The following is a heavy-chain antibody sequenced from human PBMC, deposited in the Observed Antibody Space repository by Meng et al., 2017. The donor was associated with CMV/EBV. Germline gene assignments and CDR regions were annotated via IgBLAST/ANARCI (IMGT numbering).Heavy chain of an antibody. CDR1: GGSFSGYY. J-gene: IGHJ5*02. CDR2: INHSGST. V-gene: IGHV4-34*01. Sequence: QVQLQQWGAGLFQPSETLSPTCAVYGGSFSGYYWSWIRQPPGKGLEWIGEINHSGSTNYNPSLKSRVTISVDTSKNQFSLKLSPVTAADTAVYYCARGSRRLPRFNWFDPWGQGTLVTVSS. CDR3: ARGSRRLPRFNWFDP. D-gene: IGHD3-3*01.